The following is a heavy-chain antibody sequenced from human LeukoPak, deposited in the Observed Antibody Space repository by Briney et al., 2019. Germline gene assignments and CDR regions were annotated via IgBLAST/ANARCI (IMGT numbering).Heavy chain of an antibody. CDR3: ARADAVTRYFDY. D-gene: IGHD2-2*01. V-gene: IGHV3-21*01. CDR2: ISSSSSYI. Sequence: GGSLRLSCAASGFTFSSYSMNWVRQAPGKGLEWISSISSSSSYIYYADSVKGRFTISRDNAKNSLYLQMNILRADGTAVYYCARADAVTRYFDYWGEGPLDSVSS. J-gene: IGHJ4*02. CDR1: GFTFSSYS.